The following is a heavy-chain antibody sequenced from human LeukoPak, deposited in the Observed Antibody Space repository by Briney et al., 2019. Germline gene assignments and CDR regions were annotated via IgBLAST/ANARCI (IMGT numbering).Heavy chain of an antibody. J-gene: IGHJ4*02. Sequence: SETLSLTCTVIGGSFSSSSYFWNWLRQPPGTGLEWIGYIFYSGGTNYNPSLKSRVTISVDTSKNQFSLKLSSVTAADTAVYYCAREYVGDYDILTGPPSTYYFDYWGQGTLVTVSS. CDR2: IFYSGGT. V-gene: IGHV4-61*01. CDR3: AREYVGDYDILTGPPSTYYFDY. CDR1: GGSFSSSSYF. D-gene: IGHD3-9*01.